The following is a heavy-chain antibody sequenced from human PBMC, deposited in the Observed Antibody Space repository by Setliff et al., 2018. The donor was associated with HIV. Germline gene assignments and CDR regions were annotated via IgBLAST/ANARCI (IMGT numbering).Heavy chain of an antibody. CDR1: GGSISSISYY. J-gene: IGHJ4*02. V-gene: IGHV4-39*01. CDR3: ARPSPYRSGGSCYRGSVSDFDS. CDR2: IYYSGST. Sequence: SETLSLTCTVSGGSISSISYYWGWIRQPPGKGLEWIGSIYYSGSTYYNPSLKSRVTISVDTSKNQFALKLNSVTAADNAMYYCARPSPYRSGGSCYRGSVSDFDSWGQGTLVTVTS. D-gene: IGHD2-15*01.